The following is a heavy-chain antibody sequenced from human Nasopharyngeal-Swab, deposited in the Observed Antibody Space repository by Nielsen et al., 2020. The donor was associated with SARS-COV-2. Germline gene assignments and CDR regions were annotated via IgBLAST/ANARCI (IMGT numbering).Heavy chain of an antibody. CDR2: ISSSSSYI. Sequence: GESLKISCAASGFTFSSYSMNWVRQAPGKGPEWVSSISSSSSYIYYADSVKGRFTISRDNAKNSLYLQMNSLRAEDTAVYYCATGAGTTIYYYYGMDVWGQGTTVTVSS. CDR3: ATGAGTTIYYYYGMDV. J-gene: IGHJ6*02. V-gene: IGHV3-21*01. CDR1: GFTFSSYS. D-gene: IGHD1-7*01.